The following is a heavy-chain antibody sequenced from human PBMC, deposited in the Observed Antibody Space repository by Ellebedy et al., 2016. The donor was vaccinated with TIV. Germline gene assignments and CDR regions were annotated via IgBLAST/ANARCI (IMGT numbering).Heavy chain of an antibody. CDR3: ARDGFGGYLDN. CDR2: IREDGGRK. CDR1: GFTFSSYA. J-gene: IGHJ4*02. V-gene: IGHV3-7*01. D-gene: IGHD3-16*01. Sequence: GESLKISCAASGFTFSSYAMSWVRQAPGKRLEWVAHIREDGGRKGYVDSVEGRFAISRDNARNSVSLKMNSLRVDDTAMYYCARDGFGGYLDNWGQGALV.